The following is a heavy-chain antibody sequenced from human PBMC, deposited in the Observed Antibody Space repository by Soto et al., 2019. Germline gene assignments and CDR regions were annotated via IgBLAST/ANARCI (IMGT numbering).Heavy chain of an antibody. J-gene: IGHJ6*03. Sequence: QVQLVQSGAEVKKPGASVKVSCKASGYTFTSYDINWVRQATGQGLEWMGWMNPNSGNTGYAQKFQGRVTMNRNTSIITAYVELSSLRSEDTAVYYCARGQRRAPYYYYMDVWGKGTTVTVSS. CDR3: ARGQRRAPYYYYMDV. CDR1: GYTFTSYD. V-gene: IGHV1-8*01. CDR2: MNPNSGNT. D-gene: IGHD2-2*01.